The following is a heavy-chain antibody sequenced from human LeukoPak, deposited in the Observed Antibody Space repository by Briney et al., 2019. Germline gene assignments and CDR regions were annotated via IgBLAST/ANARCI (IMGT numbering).Heavy chain of an antibody. V-gene: IGHV3-30*03. Sequence: GGSLRLSCAASGFTFRNYGMHWVRQVPGKGLEWLGVVTYDGSKAFYADSVKGRLTISRDNSKNTLYLQMNTLRVEDRAVYYCARDLGIVGRPAGWFDPWGQGTLVTVSS. CDR1: GFTFRNYG. J-gene: IGHJ5*02. D-gene: IGHD1-26*01. CDR2: VTYDGSKA. CDR3: ARDLGIVGRPAGWFDP.